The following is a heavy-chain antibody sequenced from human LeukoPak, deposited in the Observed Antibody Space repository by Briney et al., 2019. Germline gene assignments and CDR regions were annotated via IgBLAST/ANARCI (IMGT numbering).Heavy chain of an antibody. V-gene: IGHV4-59*08. D-gene: IGHD6-19*01. CDR1: GGSISSYY. J-gene: IGHJ5*02. Sequence: SESLSLTCAVYGGSISSYYWSWIRQPPGKGLEWIGYIYYSGSTNYNPSLKSRVTISVDTSKNQVSLKLSSVTAADTAVYYCARHIGYSSASWFDPWGQGTLVTVSS. CDR3: ARHIGYSSASWFDP. CDR2: IYYSGST.